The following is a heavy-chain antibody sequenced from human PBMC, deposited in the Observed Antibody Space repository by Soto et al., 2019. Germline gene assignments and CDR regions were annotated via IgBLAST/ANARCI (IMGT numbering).Heavy chain of an antibody. CDR3: ARQIYDSDTGPNFQYYFDS. CDR2: IDPSDSQT. Sequence: GESLKISCKGSGYSFAGYWITWVRQKPGKGLEWMGRIDPSDSQTYYSPSFRGHVTISVTKSITTVFLQWSSLRASDTAMYYCARQIYDSDTGPNFQYYFDSWGRGTPVTVSS. D-gene: IGHD3-22*01. CDR1: GYSFAGYW. V-gene: IGHV5-10-1*01. J-gene: IGHJ4*02.